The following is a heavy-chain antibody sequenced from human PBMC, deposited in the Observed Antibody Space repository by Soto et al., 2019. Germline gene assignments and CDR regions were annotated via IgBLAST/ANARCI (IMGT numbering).Heavy chain of an antibody. J-gene: IGHJ4*02. D-gene: IGHD1-1*01. CDR3: AHRRRESRDGTGFDY. Sequence: QITLKESGPTLVKPTQTLTLTCTFSGFSLSTSGVGVGWIRQPPGKALEWLALIYWDDDKRYSPSLKSRLTIPKATSKNQVVLTMTNMDPVDTATYYCAHRRRESRDGTGFDYWGQGTLVTVSS. CDR2: IYWDDDK. CDR1: GFSLSTSGVG. V-gene: IGHV2-5*02.